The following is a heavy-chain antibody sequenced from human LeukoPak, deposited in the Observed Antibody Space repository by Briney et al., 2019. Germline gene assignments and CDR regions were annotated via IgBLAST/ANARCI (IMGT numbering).Heavy chain of an antibody. CDR3: ARDSDYDGSGGLLDY. Sequence: GASVKVSCEASGYTFTSYGISWVRQAPGQGLEWMGWISVYNGNTNYAQKAQGRVTMTTDSSTSTAYMELMSLRSDDTAVYYCARDSDYDGSGGLLDYWGQGTLVTVSS. J-gene: IGHJ4*02. CDR2: ISVYNGNT. D-gene: IGHD3-22*01. CDR1: GYTFTSYG. V-gene: IGHV1-18*01.